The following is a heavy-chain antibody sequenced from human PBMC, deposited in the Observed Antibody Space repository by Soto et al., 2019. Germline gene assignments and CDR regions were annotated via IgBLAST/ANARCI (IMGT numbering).Heavy chain of an antibody. Sequence: QVQLVESGGGVVQPGRSLRLSCEASGFTFNSFPMHWVRQAPGKGLEWVALVSHDGSNKYYADSVKGRFTISRDNSKNTLFLHMNSLRAEDTAVYYCAKWNVQYDSYGYFWGQGTLVTVSS. CDR3: AKWNVQYDSYGYF. CDR2: VSHDGSNK. CDR1: GFTFNSFP. V-gene: IGHV3-30-3*02. J-gene: IGHJ4*02. D-gene: IGHD5-18*01.